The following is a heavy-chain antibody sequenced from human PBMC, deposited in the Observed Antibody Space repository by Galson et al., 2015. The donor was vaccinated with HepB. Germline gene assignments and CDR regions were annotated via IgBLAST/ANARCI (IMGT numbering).Heavy chain of an antibody. D-gene: IGHD6-13*01. Sequence: SLRLSCAASGFTFRNYAMSWVRQAPGKGLEWVSTISGRGDDTHYADSVQGRFTISRDNSKNTLYLQIGSLRADDTAVYYCAMERQLGGGYWGQGTLVTVSS. CDR3: AMERQLGGGY. CDR2: ISGRGDDT. J-gene: IGHJ4*02. V-gene: IGHV3-23*01. CDR1: GFTFRNYA.